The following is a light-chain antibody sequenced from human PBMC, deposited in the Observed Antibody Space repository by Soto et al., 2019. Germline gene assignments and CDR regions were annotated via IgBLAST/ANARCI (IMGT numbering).Light chain of an antibody. CDR3: QQYNTYSWT. J-gene: IGKJ1*01. CDR1: QSVNTW. Sequence: DIQMTQSPSTLSASVGDRVTITCRASQSVNTWLAWYQQKPGKAPRLLIYDASNLQGGVPSRFSGSGSGTEFTLTISSLQPDDFATYYSQQYNTYSWTFGQGTKLEVK. V-gene: IGKV1-5*01. CDR2: DAS.